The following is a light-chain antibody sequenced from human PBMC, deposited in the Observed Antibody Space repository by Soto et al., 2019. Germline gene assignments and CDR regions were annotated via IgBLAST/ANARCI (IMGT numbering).Light chain of an antibody. CDR2: GAS. CDR3: QHYNSCPGT. CDR1: QHVISS. V-gene: IGKV3-15*01. Sequence: IVFTQSPATLSLSPGERARFSCSDSQHVISSLLAWYQQKPGQAPRLLIYGASTITTGIPARFSVSGSWTEFTLTISSLQSEDFATYYCQHYNSCPGTFGQGTKVDIK. J-gene: IGKJ1*01.